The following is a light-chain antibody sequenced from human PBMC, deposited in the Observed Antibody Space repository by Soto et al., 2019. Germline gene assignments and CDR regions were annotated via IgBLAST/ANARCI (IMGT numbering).Light chain of an antibody. V-gene: IGKV3-15*01. Sequence: EIVMTQSPATLSVSPGERATLSCRASQSVSSNLAWYQQKPGQAPRLLIYGAYTRATGIPARFSGSGSGTEFTLTISSLQSEDFAVYYCQQYNNWPQPFGQGTKLEIK. CDR2: GAY. CDR1: QSVSSN. CDR3: QQYNNWPQP. J-gene: IGKJ2*01.